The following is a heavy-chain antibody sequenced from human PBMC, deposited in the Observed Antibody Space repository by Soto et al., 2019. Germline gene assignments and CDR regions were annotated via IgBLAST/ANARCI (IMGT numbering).Heavy chain of an antibody. V-gene: IGHV4-59*01. CDR3: ARDYYEVAVAGGFYNWFDP. D-gene: IGHD6-19*01. CDR1: GGSISSYY. J-gene: IGHJ5*02. Sequence: SETLSLTCTVSGGSISSYYWSWIRQPPGKGLEWIGYIYYSGSTNYNPSLKSRATISVDTSKNQFSLKLSSVTAADTAVYYCARDYYEVAVAGGFYNWFDPWGQGTLVTVSS. CDR2: IYYSGST.